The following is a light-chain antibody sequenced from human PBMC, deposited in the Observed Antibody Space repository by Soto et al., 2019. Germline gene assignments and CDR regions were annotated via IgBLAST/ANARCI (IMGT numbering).Light chain of an antibody. CDR2: AAS. Sequence: EIVLTQSPGTLSLSPGERATLSCRASQTLSTNSLAWYQQRPGQTPRLLIYAASTRDTDIPNRFNGSGSGTDFALTISRLEPEDFALYYCQQYNVSPLTFGPGTKVDV. V-gene: IGKV3-20*01. CDR1: QTLSTNS. CDR3: QQYNVSPLT. J-gene: IGKJ3*01.